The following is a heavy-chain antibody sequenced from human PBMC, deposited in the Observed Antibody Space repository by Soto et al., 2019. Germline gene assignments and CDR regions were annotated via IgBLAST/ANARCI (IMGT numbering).Heavy chain of an antibody. J-gene: IGHJ6*02. CDR3: ARAHSYYYYYGMDV. V-gene: IGHV4-61*01. CDR2: IYYSGST. Sequence: SETLSLTCTVSGGSVSSGNYYWSWIRQPPGKGLEWIGYIYYSGSTNYSPSLKSRVTLSLDTSKNQFPLKLSSVTAADTAVYYCARAHSYYYYYGMDVWGQGTTVTVSS. CDR1: GGSVSSGNYY.